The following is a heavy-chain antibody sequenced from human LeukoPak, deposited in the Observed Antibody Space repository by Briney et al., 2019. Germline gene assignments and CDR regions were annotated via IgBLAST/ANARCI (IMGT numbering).Heavy chain of an antibody. CDR2: IRYDGIAI. D-gene: IGHD6-13*01. CDR1: GFTFSSFG. CDR3: AKGTSGIIAGGHDYYMDV. J-gene: IGHJ6*03. Sequence: GRSLRLSCAASGFTFSSFGMNWVRQAPGKGLEWVTFIRYDGIAIQYADSVKGRFTISRDNSKNALYLQMISLRPEDTAVYFCAKGTSGIIAGGHDYYMDVWGKGATVTISS. V-gene: IGHV3-30*02.